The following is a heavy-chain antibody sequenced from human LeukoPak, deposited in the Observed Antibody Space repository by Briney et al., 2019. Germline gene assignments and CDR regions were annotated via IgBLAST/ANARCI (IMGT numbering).Heavy chain of an antibody. CDR2: INAGNGNT. CDR3: AREEDLYDILTGQPLDY. J-gene: IGHJ4*02. Sequence: ASVTVSCTASGYTFTSYAMHWVRQAPGQRLEWMGWINAGNGNTKYSQKFQGRVTITRDTSASTAYMELSSLRSEDTAVYYCAREEDLYDILTGQPLDYWGQGTLVTVSS. D-gene: IGHD3-9*01. CDR1: GYTFTSYA. V-gene: IGHV1-3*01.